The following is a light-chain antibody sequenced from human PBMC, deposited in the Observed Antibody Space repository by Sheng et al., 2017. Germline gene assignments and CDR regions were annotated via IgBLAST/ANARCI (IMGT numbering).Light chain of an antibody. Sequence: QSALTQPASVSGSPGQSITISCTGTSTDVGGYNHVSWHQQHPGKAPKLMIYDVSNRPSGVSNRFSGSKSGNTASLTISGLQAEDEADYYCSSYTSSATRVFGGGTRLTVL. V-gene: IGLV2-14*01. CDR1: STDVGGYNH. J-gene: IGLJ3*02. CDR2: DVS. CDR3: SSYTSSATRV.